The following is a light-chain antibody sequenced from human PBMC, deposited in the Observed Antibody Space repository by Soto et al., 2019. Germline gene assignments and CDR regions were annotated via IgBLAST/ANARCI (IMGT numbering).Light chain of an antibody. CDR1: HSVNSH. CDR3: QQYKNWPL. Sequence: VLTQSPGTLSVSPGERFTLSCRTSHSVNSHVAWYQQKPGQAPRLLLYGASTRATGIPVRFSGSGFGTEFTLTISSLQSEDFAVYYCQQYKNWPLFGQGTRLEIK. CDR2: GAS. J-gene: IGKJ5*01. V-gene: IGKV3-15*01.